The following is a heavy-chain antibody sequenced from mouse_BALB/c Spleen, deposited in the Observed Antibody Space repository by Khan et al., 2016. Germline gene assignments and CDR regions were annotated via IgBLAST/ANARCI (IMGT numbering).Heavy chain of an antibody. CDR2: ISSGSSAI. J-gene: IGHJ2*01. V-gene: IGHV5-17*02. Sequence: EVELVESGGGLVQPGGSRKLSCAASGFTFSSFGMHWVRQAPEKGLEWVAFISSGSSAIYYADTVKGRFTISRDNPKNTLFLQMTSLRSEDTSMYYCGRGDYWGQGTTLTVSS. CDR1: GFTFSSFG. CDR3: GRGDY.